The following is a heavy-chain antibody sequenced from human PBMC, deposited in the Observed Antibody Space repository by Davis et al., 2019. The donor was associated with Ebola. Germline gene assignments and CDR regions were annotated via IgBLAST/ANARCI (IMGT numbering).Heavy chain of an antibody. CDR2: IYNSGSN. J-gene: IGHJ4*02. D-gene: IGHD5-18*01. CDR3: ASGYSYGPYYFDY. V-gene: IGHV4-59*01. CDR1: GGSISSYY. Sequence: MPSETLSLTCTVPGGSISSYYWSWIRQPPGKGLEWIGYIYNSGSNNYNPSLKSRVNISVDTSKNQFSLKLSSVTAADTAVYYCASGYSYGPYYFDYWGQGTLVTVSS.